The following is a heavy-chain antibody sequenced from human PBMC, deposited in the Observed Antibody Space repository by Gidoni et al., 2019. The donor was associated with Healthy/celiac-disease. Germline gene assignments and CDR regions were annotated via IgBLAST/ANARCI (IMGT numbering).Heavy chain of an antibody. CDR3: ARIRGGVTTGYGMDV. V-gene: IGHV2-70*01. J-gene: IGHJ6*02. CDR1: GFSLSTSGMC. Sequence: QVTLRESGPALVKPTQTLTLTCTFSGFSLSTSGMCVSWIRQPPGKALEWLALIDWDDDKYYSTSLKTRLTISKDTSKNQVVLTMTNMDPVDTATYYCARIRGGVTTGYGMDVWGQGTTVTVSS. CDR2: IDWDDDK. D-gene: IGHD4-17*01.